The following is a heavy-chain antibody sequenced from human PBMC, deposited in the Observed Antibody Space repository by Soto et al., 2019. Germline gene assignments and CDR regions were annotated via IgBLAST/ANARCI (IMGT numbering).Heavy chain of an antibody. J-gene: IGHJ6*03. V-gene: IGHV4-34*01. CDR3: ARGLGIAAAGTNWYYYYYMDV. Sequence: PSETLSLTCAVYGGSFSGYYWSWIRQPPGKGLEWIGEINHSGSTNYNPSLKSRVTISVDTSKNQFSLKLSSVTAADTAVYYCARGLGIAAAGTNWYYYYYMDVWGKGTTVTVSS. CDR1: GGSFSGYY. CDR2: INHSGST. D-gene: IGHD6-13*01.